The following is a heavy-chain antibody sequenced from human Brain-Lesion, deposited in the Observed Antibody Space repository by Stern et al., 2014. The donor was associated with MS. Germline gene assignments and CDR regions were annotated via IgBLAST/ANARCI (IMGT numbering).Heavy chain of an antibody. J-gene: IGHJ4*02. CDR2: IWPGDSDP. D-gene: IGHD6-6*01. CDR3: ARRGDSSSSGFDY. CDR1: GYRFTSNW. V-gene: IGHV5-51*01. Sequence: EMQLVESGAEVKKPGESLKISCKGSGYRFTSNWIGWVRQMPGKGLEWMGCIWPGDSDPRYSPSFQGQVTISADKSISTAYLQWSSLQASDTAMYYCARRGDSSSSGFDYWGQGTLVIVSS.